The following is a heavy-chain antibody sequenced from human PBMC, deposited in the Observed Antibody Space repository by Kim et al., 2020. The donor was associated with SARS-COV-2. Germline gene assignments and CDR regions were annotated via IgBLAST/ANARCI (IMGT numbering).Heavy chain of an antibody. CDR3: ARDWSMDV. CDR2: GSNK. J-gene: IGHJ6*02. D-gene: IGHD3-3*01. V-gene: IGHV3-33*01. Sequence: GSNKYYADSVKGRFTISRDNSKNTLYLQMNSLRAEDTAVYYCARDWSMDVWGQGTTVTVSS.